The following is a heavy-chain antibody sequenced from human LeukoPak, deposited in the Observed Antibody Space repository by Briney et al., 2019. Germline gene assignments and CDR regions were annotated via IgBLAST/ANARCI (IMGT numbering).Heavy chain of an antibody. J-gene: IGHJ4*02. CDR1: GFTFSSYG. CDR3: ARDIGYSKGFFDY. D-gene: IGHD5-12*01. Sequence: GGSLRLSCAASGFTFSSYGMRWVRQAPGKGLEWVSVIYSGGSTYSADSVRGRFTISRDNSKNTLYLQMNSLRAEDTAVYYCARDIGYSKGFFDYWGQGTLVTVSS. CDR2: IYSGGST. V-gene: IGHV3-53*01.